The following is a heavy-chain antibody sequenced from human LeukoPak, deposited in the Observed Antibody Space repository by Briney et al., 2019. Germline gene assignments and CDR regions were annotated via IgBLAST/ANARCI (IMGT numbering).Heavy chain of an antibody. CDR2: IVVGSGNT. V-gene: IGHV1-58*02. Sequence: GTSVKVSCKASGFTFTSSAMQWVRQARGQRLEGIGWIVVGSGNTNYAQKFQERVTITRDMSTSTAYMELSSLRSEDTAVYYCAAGYDSSGYSLRDYYYYGMDVWGQGTTVTVSS. CDR1: GFTFTSSA. CDR3: AAGYDSSGYSLRDYYYYGMDV. J-gene: IGHJ6*02. D-gene: IGHD3-22*01.